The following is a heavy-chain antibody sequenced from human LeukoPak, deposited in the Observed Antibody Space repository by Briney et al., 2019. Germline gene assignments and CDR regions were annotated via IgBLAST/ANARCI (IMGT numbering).Heavy chain of an antibody. CDR1: AFTFSSYE. CDR2: ISSSGSTI. D-gene: IGHD6-6*01. Sequence: GGSLRLSCAASAFTFSSYEMNWVRQVPGKGLEWVSFISSSGSTIYNADSVKGRFTISRDNAKNSMYLQMNSLRAEDTAVYYCARGLPGHTSSMGYWGQGILVTVSS. CDR3: ARGLPGHTSSMGY. V-gene: IGHV3-48*03. J-gene: IGHJ4*02.